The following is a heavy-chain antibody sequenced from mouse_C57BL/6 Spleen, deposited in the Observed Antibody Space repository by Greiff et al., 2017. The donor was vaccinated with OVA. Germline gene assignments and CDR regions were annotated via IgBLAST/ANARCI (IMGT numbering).Heavy chain of an antibody. D-gene: IGHD2-4*01. V-gene: IGHV1-69*01. CDR1: GYTFTSYW. CDR3: ARSAYDYDERFAY. CDR2: IDPSDSYT. Sequence: QVQLKQPGAELVMPGASVKLSCKASGYTFTSYWMHWVKQRPGQGLEWIGEIDPSDSYTNYNQKFKGKSTLTVDKSSSTAYMQLSSLTSEDSAVYYCARSAYDYDERFAYWGQGTLVTVSA. J-gene: IGHJ3*01.